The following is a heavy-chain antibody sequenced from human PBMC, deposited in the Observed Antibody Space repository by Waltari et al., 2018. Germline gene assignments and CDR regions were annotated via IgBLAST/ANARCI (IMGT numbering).Heavy chain of an antibody. D-gene: IGHD2-2*01. CDR2: INHSGST. CDR1: GGSFSGYY. Sequence: QVQLQQWGAGLLKPSETLSLTCAVYGGSFSGYYWSWIRQPPGKGLAWIGEINHSGSTNYNPSLKSRVTISVDTSKNQFSLKLSSVTAADTAVYYCARRGYCSSTSCYRYGNWFDPWGQGTLVTVSS. CDR3: ARRGYCSSTSCYRYGNWFDP. J-gene: IGHJ5*02. V-gene: IGHV4-34*01.